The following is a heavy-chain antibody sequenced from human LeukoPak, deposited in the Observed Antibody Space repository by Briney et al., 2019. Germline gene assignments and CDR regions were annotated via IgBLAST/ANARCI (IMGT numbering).Heavy chain of an antibody. V-gene: IGHV3-9*01. CDR1: GFTFDDYA. Sequence: GGSLRLSCAASGFTFDDYAMHWVRQAPGKGLEWVSGISWNSGSIGYADSVKGRFTISRDNAKNSLYLQMNSLRAEDTAVYYCAKGAIAVAGNGGAFDIWGQGTMVTVSS. CDR3: AKGAIAVAGNGGAFDI. J-gene: IGHJ3*02. D-gene: IGHD6-19*01. CDR2: ISWNSGSI.